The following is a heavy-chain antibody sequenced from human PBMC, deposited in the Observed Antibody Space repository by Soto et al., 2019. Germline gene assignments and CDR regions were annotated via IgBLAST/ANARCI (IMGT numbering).Heavy chain of an antibody. CDR2: IYPGDSDT. Sequence: GESLKISCKGSGYSFTSYWIGWVRQMPGKGLEWMGIIYPGDSDTRYSPSFQGQVTISADKSISTAYLQWSSLKASDTAMYYCARHLANQLDAFDIWGQGTMVTVSS. CDR3: ARHLANQLDAFDI. CDR1: GYSFTSYW. J-gene: IGHJ3*02. V-gene: IGHV5-51*01.